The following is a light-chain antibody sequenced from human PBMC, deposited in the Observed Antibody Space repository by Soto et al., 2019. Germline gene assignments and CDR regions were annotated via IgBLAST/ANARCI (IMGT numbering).Light chain of an antibody. Sequence: IVLTLSPGTLSLSPAERATLSCRASQSVSSSYLAWYQQKPGQAPRLLIYGASSRATGIPDRFSGSGSGTDFTLTISRLEPEDFAVYYCQQYGSSSWTFGQGNKV. CDR3: QQYGSSSWT. CDR1: QSVSSSY. V-gene: IGKV3-20*01. CDR2: GAS. J-gene: IGKJ1*01.